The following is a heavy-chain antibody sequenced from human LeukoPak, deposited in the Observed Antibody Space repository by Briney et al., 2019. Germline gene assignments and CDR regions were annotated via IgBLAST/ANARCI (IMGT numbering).Heavy chain of an antibody. Sequence: GGSLRLSCAASGFTFTNYAMHWVRQAPGKGLEWVSIISYEGSEKYYADSVKGRFTISRDNTRNTLYLQMNSLRPEDTAVYYCARGREAGNRRLAGDDYWGQGTLVIVSS. J-gene: IGHJ4*02. CDR3: ARGREAGNRRLAGDDY. CDR2: ISYEGSEK. CDR1: GFTFTNYA. D-gene: IGHD3-10*01. V-gene: IGHV3-30*01.